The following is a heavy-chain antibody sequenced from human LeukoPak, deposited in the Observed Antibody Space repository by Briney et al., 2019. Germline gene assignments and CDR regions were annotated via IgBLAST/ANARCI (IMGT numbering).Heavy chain of an antibody. Sequence: GGSLRLSCAASGFTFSSYWMHWVRQAPGKGLVWVSRINSDGSSTSYADSVKGRFTISRDNAKNTLYLQMNSLRAEDTAVYYCAKDRDFGAGTIHMDVWGKGTTVTVSS. D-gene: IGHD6-13*01. CDR1: GFTFSSYW. V-gene: IGHV3-74*01. CDR2: INSDGSST. CDR3: AKDRDFGAGTIHMDV. J-gene: IGHJ6*03.